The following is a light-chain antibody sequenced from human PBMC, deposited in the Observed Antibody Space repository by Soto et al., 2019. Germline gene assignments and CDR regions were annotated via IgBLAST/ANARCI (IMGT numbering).Light chain of an antibody. CDR2: EVA. J-gene: IGLJ2*01. Sequence: QSALTQPASVSGSPGQSITISCTGTSSDVGGYNYVSWYQLHPGKAPKLMIYEVANRPSGVSKRFSGSKSGNTASLTISGLQAEDEADYYCSSYASSSTLVFGGGTKLTVL. CDR1: SSDVGGYNY. CDR3: SSYASSSTLV. V-gene: IGLV2-14*01.